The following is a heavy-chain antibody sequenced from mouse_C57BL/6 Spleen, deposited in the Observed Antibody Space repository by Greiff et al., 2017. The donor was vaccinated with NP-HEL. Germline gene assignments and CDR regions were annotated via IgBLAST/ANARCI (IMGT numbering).Heavy chain of an antibody. V-gene: IGHV1-52*01. CDR1: GYTFTSYW. Sequence: QVQLQQSGAELVRPGSSVKLSCKASGYTFTSYWMHWVKQRPIQGLEWIGNIDPSDSETHFNQKFKDKVTLTVDKSSSTAYMQLSSLTSEDSAVYYCARRTVTGLYYFDYWGQGTTLTVSS. J-gene: IGHJ2*01. CDR3: ARRTVTGLYYFDY. CDR2: IDPSDSET. D-gene: IGHD4-1*01.